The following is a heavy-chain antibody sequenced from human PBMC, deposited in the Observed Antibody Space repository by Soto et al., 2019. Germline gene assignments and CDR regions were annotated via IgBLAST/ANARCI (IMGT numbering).Heavy chain of an antibody. Sequence: QVQLVESGGGVVQPGRSLRLSCAASGFTFSSYGMHWVRQAPGKGLEWVAVISYDGSNKYYADSVKGRFTISRDNSKNTLYRQMNSLIAEDTAVYYCAKAALQWLRYEGYFDYWGQGTLVTVSS. CDR1: GFTFSSYG. V-gene: IGHV3-30*18. J-gene: IGHJ4*02. D-gene: IGHD5-12*01. CDR3: AKAALQWLRYEGYFDY. CDR2: ISYDGSNK.